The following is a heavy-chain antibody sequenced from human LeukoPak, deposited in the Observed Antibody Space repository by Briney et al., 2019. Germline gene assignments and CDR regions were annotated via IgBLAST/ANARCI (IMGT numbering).Heavy chain of an antibody. CDR1: GFTFDDYT. CDR3: AKGDYYYYNMDV. CDR2: ISWDGGST. D-gene: IGHD3-16*01. Sequence: WGSLRLSCAASGFTFDDYTMHWVRQPPGKGLEWVSLISWDGGSTYYADSVKGRFTISRDNSKNSLYLQMNSLRTEDTALYYCAKGDYYYYNMDVWGKGTTVIVSS. J-gene: IGHJ6*03. V-gene: IGHV3-43*01.